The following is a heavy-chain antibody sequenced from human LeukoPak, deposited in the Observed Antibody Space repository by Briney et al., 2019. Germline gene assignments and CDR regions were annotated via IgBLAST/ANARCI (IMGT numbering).Heavy chain of an antibody. CDR1: GYTFTSYA. J-gene: IGHJ6*02. CDR3: ARAGAAAIWVVYYGMDV. CDR2: IIPIFGTA. D-gene: IGHD2-2*02. Sequence: SVTVSCTASGYTFTSYAMNWVRQAPGQGLEWMGGIIPIFGTANYAQKFQGRVTITADESTSTAYMELSSLRSEDTAVYYCARAGAAAIWVVYYGMDVWGQGTTVTVSS. V-gene: IGHV1-69*13.